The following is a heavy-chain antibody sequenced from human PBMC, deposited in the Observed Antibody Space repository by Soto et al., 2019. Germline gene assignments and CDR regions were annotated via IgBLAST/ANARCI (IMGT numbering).Heavy chain of an antibody. CDR2: INPNSGGT. V-gene: IGHV1-2*04. CDR1: GYTFTGYY. Sequence: ASVKVSCKASGYTFTGYYMHWVRQAPGQGLEWMGWINPNSGGTNYAQKFQGWVTMTRDTSISTAYMELSRLRSDDTAVYYCVRGPYTQQLVFDYWGQGTLVTVSS. J-gene: IGHJ4*02. CDR3: VRGPYTQQLVFDY. D-gene: IGHD6-13*01.